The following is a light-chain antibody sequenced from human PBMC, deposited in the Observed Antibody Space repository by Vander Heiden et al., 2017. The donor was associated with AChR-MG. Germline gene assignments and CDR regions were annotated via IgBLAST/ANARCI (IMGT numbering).Light chain of an antibody. CDR2: QDS. CDR1: KLGDKY. Sequence: SYELTQPPSVSVSPGQTASITCSGDKLGDKYACWYQQKPGQSPVLVIYQDSKRPSGIPGRFSGSNSVNTATLTISGTQAMDEADYYCQAWDSSTAVFGGGTKLTAL. CDR3: QAWDSSTAV. J-gene: IGLJ2*01. V-gene: IGLV3-1*01.